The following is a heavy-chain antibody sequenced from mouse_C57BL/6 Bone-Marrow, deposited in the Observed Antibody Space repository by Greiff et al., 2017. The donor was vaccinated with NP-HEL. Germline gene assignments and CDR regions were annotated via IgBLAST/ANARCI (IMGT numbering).Heavy chain of an antibody. D-gene: IGHD4-1*02. CDR2: ISDGGSYT. CDR1: GFTFSSYA. Sequence: EVKLQESGGGLVKPGGSLKLSCAASGFTFSSYAMSWVRQTPEKRLEWVATISDGGSYTYYPDNVKGRFTISRDNAKNNLYLQMSHLKSEDTAMYYCARDQLGRVAWFAYWGQGTLVTVSA. V-gene: IGHV5-4*01. CDR3: ARDQLGRVAWFAY. J-gene: IGHJ3*01.